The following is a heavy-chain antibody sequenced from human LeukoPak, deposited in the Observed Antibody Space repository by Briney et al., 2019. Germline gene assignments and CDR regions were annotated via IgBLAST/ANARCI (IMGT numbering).Heavy chain of an antibody. CDR2: IYYSGST. V-gene: IGHV4-30-4*01. D-gene: IGHD2-2*01. CDR3: ARRRIVVVPAANQHVDAFDI. J-gene: IGHJ3*02. CDR1: GGSISSGDYY. Sequence: SQTLSLTCTVSGGSISSGDYYWSWIRQPPGKGLEWIGYIYYSGSTYYNPSLKSRVTISVDTSKNQFSLKLSSVTAADTAVYYCARRRIVVVPAANQHVDAFDIWGQGTMVTVSS.